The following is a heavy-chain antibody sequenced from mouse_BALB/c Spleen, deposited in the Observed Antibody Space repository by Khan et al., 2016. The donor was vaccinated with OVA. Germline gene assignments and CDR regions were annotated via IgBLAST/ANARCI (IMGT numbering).Heavy chain of an antibody. J-gene: IGHJ3*01. CDR2: FIPGSNNT. V-gene: IGHV1-77*01. CDR1: GYTFTDYN. Sequence: QVQLKQSGAELVRPGPSVKLSCKVSGYTFTDYNINWLKQGPGRGLEGMGEFIPGSNNTYYNETLKGKATLHADKSSNTTYMQLSSLTSEDSAVYFCAREWGAWFPYWGQGTLVTVSA. CDR3: AREWGAWFPY.